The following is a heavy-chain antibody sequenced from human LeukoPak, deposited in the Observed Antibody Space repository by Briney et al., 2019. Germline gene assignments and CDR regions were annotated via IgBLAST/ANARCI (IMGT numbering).Heavy chain of an antibody. J-gene: IGHJ4*02. CDR2: ISASGDAT. CDR3: AKHYYGSGSSSYYFDY. CDR1: GFTFSSYA. D-gene: IGHD3-10*01. Sequence: GGSLRLSCAASGFTFSSYAMSWVRQAPGKGLEWVSAISASGDATYYADSVKGRFAISRDSSKNMLYLQMNSLRAEDTAIYYCAKHYYGSGSSSYYFDYWGQGTLVTVSS. V-gene: IGHV3-23*01.